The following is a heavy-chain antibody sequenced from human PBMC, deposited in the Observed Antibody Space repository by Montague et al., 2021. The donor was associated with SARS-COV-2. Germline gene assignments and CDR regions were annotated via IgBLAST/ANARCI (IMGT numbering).Heavy chain of an antibody. CDR2: ISYDGSNQ. CDR3: VGALDIVVVAATMGFEH. V-gene: IGHV3-30-3*01. J-gene: IGHJ4*02. CDR1: GFDFSSYP. Sequence: SLRLSCAASGFDFSSYPMRWVRQAPGKGLEWVAVISYDGSNQYYVDSVKGRFTISRDNSKNTVFLQMNSLRADDTAVHYCVGALDIVVVAATMGFEHWGQGTLVTVSA. D-gene: IGHD2-2*03.